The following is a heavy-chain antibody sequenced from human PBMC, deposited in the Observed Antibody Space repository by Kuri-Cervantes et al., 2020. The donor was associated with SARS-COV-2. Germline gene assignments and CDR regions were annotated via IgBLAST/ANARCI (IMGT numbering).Heavy chain of an antibody. CDR2: IKPDGSYT. V-gene: IGHV3-74*01. CDR3: VRDGDHWNFDY. J-gene: IGHJ4*02. D-gene: IGHD1-1*01. Sequence: GESLKISCAASGFTFSGHWIHLVRQAPGKGLVWVSRIKPDGSYTNIADSVKGRFTHSRDNAKNMLVLQMNRLRAEDTAVYYCVRDGDHWNFDYWGQGTLVTVSS. CDR1: GFTFSGHW.